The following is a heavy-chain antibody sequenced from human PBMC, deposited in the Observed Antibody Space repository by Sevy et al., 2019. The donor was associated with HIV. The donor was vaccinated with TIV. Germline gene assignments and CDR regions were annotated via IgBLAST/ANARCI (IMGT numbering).Heavy chain of an antibody. J-gene: IGHJ3*02. V-gene: IGHV3-21*01. D-gene: IGHD3-3*01. CDR1: GFTFSSYS. CDR3: ATSRFFGVVIMQNAFDI. CDR2: ISSSSSYI. Sequence: GGSLRLSCAASGFTFSSYSMNWVRQAPGKGLEWVSSISSSSSYIYYADSVKGRFTISRDNAKNSLYLQMNSLRAEDTAVYYCATSRFFGVVIMQNAFDIWGQGTMVTVSS.